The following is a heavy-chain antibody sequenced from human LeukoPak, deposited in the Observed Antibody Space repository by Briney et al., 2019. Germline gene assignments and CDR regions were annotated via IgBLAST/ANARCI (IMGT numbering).Heavy chain of an antibody. D-gene: IGHD2-2*01. Sequence: GGSLRLSCAASGFTFSSYGMTWVRQAPGKGLEWVSLVSLSDNIFYADSVKGRFTISRDNSKNTLYLQMNSLRAEDTAVYYCANTHTIVVVSTASFDYWGQGTLVTVSS. CDR1: GFTFSSYG. CDR2: VSLSDNI. V-gene: IGHV3-23*01. CDR3: ANTHTIVVVSTASFDY. J-gene: IGHJ4*02.